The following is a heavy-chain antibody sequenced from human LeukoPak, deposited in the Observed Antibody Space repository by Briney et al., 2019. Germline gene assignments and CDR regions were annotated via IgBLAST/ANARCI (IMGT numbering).Heavy chain of an antibody. J-gene: IGHJ4*02. CDR3: ARELNYDSSGYYFDY. Sequence: ASVKVSCKASGYTFTVYFMHWVRQAPGQGLEWMGWINPNSGGTNYAQKFQGRVTMTRDTSISTAYMELSRLRSDDTAVYYCARELNYDSSGYYFDYWGQGTLVTVAS. V-gene: IGHV1-2*02. CDR1: GYTFTVYF. CDR2: INPNSGGT. D-gene: IGHD3-22*01.